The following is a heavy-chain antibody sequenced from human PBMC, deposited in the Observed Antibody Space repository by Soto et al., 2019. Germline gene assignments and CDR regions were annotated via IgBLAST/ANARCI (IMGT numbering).Heavy chain of an antibody. CDR3: ARASRRSSSWYRNWFDP. J-gene: IGHJ5*02. Sequence: QVQLQQWGAGLLKPSETLSLTCAVYGGSFSGYYWSWIRQPPGKGLEWIGEINHSGSTNYNPSLKRRVTISVDTAKIQYSLRLSSVTAADTAVYYCARASRRSSSWYRNWFDPWGQGTLVTVSS. CDR1: GGSFSGYY. CDR2: INHSGST. V-gene: IGHV4-34*01. D-gene: IGHD6-13*01.